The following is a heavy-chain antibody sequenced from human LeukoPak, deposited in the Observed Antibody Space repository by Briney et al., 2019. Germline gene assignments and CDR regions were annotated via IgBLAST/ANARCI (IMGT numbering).Heavy chain of an antibody. D-gene: IGHD6-19*01. CDR1: GYTFTSYG. CDR3: ARAGRAVADFDP. V-gene: IGHV1-18*01. J-gene: IGHJ5*02. CDR2: ISGDNGNT. Sequence: GASVKVSCKASGYTFTSYGISWVRQAPGQGLEWMGWISGDNGNTNYAQKFQGRVTMTRDTSTSTVYMELSSLRSEDTAVYYCARAGRAVADFDPWGQGTLVTVSS.